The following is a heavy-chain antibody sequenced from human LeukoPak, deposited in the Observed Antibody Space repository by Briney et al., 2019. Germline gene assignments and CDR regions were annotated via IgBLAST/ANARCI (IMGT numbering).Heavy chain of an antibody. V-gene: IGHV3-66*01. CDR1: GFTVSSNY. Sequence: GGSLRLSCAASGFTVSSNYMSWVRQAPGKGLEWVSLIYSGGSTYYADSVKGRFTISRDNSKNTLYLQMNSLRAEDTAVYYCASRDKGYYYGMDVWGQGTRSPSP. D-gene: IGHD5-24*01. CDR3: ASRDKGYYYGMDV. J-gene: IGHJ6*02. CDR2: IYSGGST.